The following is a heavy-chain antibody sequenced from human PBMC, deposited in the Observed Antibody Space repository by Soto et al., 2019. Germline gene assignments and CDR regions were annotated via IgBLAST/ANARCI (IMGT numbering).Heavy chain of an antibody. CDR2: ISTYNGNT. CDR3: ARDPIVVVIHGYYGMDV. D-gene: IGHD3-22*01. CDR1: GYTFNSYG. J-gene: IGHJ6*02. V-gene: IGHV1-18*01. Sequence: QVQLVQSGAEVKKPGASVKVSCKASGYTFNSYGISWVRQAPGQGLEWMGWISTYNGNTNYAQKLQDRVTMTTDTSTSTAYMELRSLRSDDTAVYYCARDPIVVVIHGYYGMDVWGQGTTVTVSS.